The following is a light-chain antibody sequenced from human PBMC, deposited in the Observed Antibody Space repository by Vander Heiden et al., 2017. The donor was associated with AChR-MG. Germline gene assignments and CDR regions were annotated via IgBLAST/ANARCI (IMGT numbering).Light chain of an antibody. Sequence: DIQMTQSPSSLSASVGDRVTITCRASQSISSYLNWYQQKPGKAPKLLIYAASSLQSGVPSRFSGSGSGTDFTLTISSLQPEDFATYYCQQTDSTPPFTFGHGTKVDMK. CDR1: QSISSY. V-gene: IGKV1-39*01. J-gene: IGKJ3*01. CDR2: AAS. CDR3: QQTDSTPPFT.